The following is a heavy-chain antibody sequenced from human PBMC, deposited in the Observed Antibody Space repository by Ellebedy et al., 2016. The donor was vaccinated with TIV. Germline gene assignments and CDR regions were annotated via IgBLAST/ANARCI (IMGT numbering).Heavy chain of an antibody. CDR2: IYYSGNT. CDR3: ARPALTVAGYYYYGMDV. V-gene: IGHV4-39*01. D-gene: IGHD6-19*01. Sequence: MPSETLSLTCIVSGGSISSSSYYWGWIRQPPGKGLEWIGSIYYSGNTYYNPSLESRLTISADMSKNQFSLKVSSVTAADTAVYYCARPALTVAGYYYYGMDVWGQGTTVTVSS. CDR1: GGSISSSSYY. J-gene: IGHJ6*02.